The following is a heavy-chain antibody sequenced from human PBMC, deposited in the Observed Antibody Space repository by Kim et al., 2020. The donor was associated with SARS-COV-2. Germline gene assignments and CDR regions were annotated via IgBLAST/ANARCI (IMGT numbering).Heavy chain of an antibody. CDR2: AYYSGST. D-gene: IGHD6-19*01. V-gene: IGHV4-61*01. CDR1: GGSVSSSSYY. J-gene: IGHJ4*02. Sequence: SETLSLTCTVSGGSVSSSSYYWSWIRQPPGKGLEWIGYAYYSGSTNYNPSLKSRVTISVDTSKNQFSLKLSSVTAADTAVYYCARAGYSSGWYNYWGQGTLVTVSS. CDR3: ARAGYSSGWYNY.